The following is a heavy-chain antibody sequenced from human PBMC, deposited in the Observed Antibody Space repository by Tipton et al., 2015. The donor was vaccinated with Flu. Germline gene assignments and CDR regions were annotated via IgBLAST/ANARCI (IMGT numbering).Heavy chain of an antibody. CDR1: GDSISNYY. CDR3: ARGSVGPITD. Sequence: TLSLTCTVSGDSISNYYWGWIRQPAGKGLQWIGRIYTSGSTDYNPSLKGRVTMSVDTSRNQFSLRLSSVTAADTAVYFCARGSVGPITDWGQGTLVTVSS. CDR2: IYTSGST. J-gene: IGHJ4*02. V-gene: IGHV4-4*07.